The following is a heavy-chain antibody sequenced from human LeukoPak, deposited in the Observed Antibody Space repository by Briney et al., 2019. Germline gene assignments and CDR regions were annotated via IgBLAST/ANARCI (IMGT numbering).Heavy chain of an antibody. CDR2: INHSGST. D-gene: IGHD3-10*01. J-gene: IGHJ4*02. V-gene: IGHV4-34*01. Sequence: PSETLSLTCTVSGGSISSYYWSWIRQPPGKGLEWIGEINHSGSTNYNPSLKSRVTISVDTSKNQFSLKLSSVTAADTAVYYCARIPLWDYYFDYWGQGTLVTVSS. CDR1: GGSISSYY. CDR3: ARIPLWDYYFDY.